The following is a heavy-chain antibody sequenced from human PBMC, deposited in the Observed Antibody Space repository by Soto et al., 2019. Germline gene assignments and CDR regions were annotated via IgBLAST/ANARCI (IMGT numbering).Heavy chain of an antibody. CDR3: AREPLIRGMNWFDP. Sequence: QVQLQESGPGLVKPSQTLSLTCTVSGGSISSGDYYWSWIRQPPGKRLEWIGYIYYSGSTYYNPSLKIRVTISVDSSKNQFSLKLISVTAADSAVYYCAREPLIRGMNWFDPWGQGTLVTVS. V-gene: IGHV4-30-4*01. D-gene: IGHD3-22*01. CDR1: GGSISSGDYY. CDR2: IYYSGST. J-gene: IGHJ5*02.